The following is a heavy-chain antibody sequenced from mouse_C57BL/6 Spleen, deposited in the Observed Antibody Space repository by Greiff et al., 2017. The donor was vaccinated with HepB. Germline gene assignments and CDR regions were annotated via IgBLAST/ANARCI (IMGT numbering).Heavy chain of an antibody. V-gene: IGHV1-82*01. CDR2: IYPGDGDT. D-gene: IGHD1-1*01. CDR3: ARMGYGSSYVDY. J-gene: IGHJ2*01. CDR1: GYAFSSSW. Sequence: QVQLKQSGPELVKPGASVKISCKASGYAFSSSWMNWVKQRPGKGLEWIGRIYPGDGDTNYNGKFKGKATLTGDKSSSTAYMQLSSLTSEDSAVYFCARMGYGSSYVDYWGQGTTLTVSS.